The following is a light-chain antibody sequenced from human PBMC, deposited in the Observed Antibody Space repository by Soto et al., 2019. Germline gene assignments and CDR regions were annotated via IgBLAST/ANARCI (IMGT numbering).Light chain of an antibody. V-gene: IGKV1-5*03. CDR3: QHYNSVPYT. CDR1: QSISDW. J-gene: IGKJ2*01. CDR2: KAS. Sequence: DIQMTQSPSTLSASIGDRVTITCRASQSISDWLAWYQQKPGKVPELLIYKASTLESGVPSRFSGSGSGTEFTLTISSLHPDDFATYYCQHYNSVPYTFGQGTKLEIK.